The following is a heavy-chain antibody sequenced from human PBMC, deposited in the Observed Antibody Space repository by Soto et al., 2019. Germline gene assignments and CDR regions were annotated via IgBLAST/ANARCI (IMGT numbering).Heavy chain of an antibody. J-gene: IGHJ6*02. CDR1: GYTFTSYG. CDR3: ARGIVVVVAATPPPHYYYYGMDV. D-gene: IGHD2-15*01. CDR2: ISAYNGNT. V-gene: IGHV1-18*01. Sequence: ASVKVSCKASGYTFTSYGISWVRQAPGQGLERMGWISAYNGNTNYAQKLRGRVTMTTDTSTSTAYMELRSLRSDDTAVYYCARGIVVVVAATPPPHYYYYGMDVWGQGTTVTVSS.